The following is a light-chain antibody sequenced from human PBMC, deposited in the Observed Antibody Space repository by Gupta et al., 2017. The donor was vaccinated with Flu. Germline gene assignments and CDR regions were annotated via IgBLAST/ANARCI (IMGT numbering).Light chain of an antibody. V-gene: IGLV2-8*01. CDR1: SSDVGGYNY. J-gene: IGLJ1*01. CDR2: EIS. Sequence: QSALTQPPSTAGPPRRPVAIPCTGTSSDVGGYNYVSWYQQHPGNAPQLIIYEISKRPSGVPDRFSGSKSGNTASPTVSGPQAEDDADYYCISYAGSNNLVFGTGTKLTVL. CDR3: ISYAGSNNLV.